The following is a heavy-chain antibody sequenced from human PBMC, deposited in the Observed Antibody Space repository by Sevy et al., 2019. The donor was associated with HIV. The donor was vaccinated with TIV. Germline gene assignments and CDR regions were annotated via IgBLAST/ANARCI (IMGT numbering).Heavy chain of an antibody. D-gene: IGHD6-13*01. J-gene: IGHJ6*03. Sequence: GGSLRLSCAASGFTFSSYGMHWVRQAPGKGLEWVAVIWYDGSNKYYADSVKGRFTISRDNSKNTQYLQMNSLRAEDTAVYYCAKVEAAAGWGFYYYDYMDVWGKGTTVTVSS. V-gene: IGHV3-33*06. CDR2: IWYDGSNK. CDR3: AKVEAAAGWGFYYYDYMDV. CDR1: GFTFSSYG.